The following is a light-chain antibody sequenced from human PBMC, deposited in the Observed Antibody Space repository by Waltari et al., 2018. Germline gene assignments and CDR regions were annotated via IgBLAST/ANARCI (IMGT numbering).Light chain of an antibody. V-gene: IGKV1-39*01. CDR3: QQSHSIPWT. J-gene: IGKJ1*01. Sequence: DIQMTQSPSSLSASVGDRVNITCRASQSLSSYLNWYQQKPGKAPNFLIYGASNLQSGVPSRFSGSGSGTDFTLTISSLQLRDFATYSCQQSHSIPWTFGQGTKVEI. CDR2: GAS. CDR1: QSLSSY.